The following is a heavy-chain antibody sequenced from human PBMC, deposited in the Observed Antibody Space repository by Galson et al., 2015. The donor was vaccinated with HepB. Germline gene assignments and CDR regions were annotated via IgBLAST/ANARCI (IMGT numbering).Heavy chain of an antibody. V-gene: IGHV3-23*01. CDR2: ISGSGGST. J-gene: IGHJ4*02. Sequence: SLRLSCAASGFTFSSYAMSWVRQAPGKGLEWVSAISGSGGSTYYADSVKGRFTISRDNSKNTLYLQMNSLRAEDTAVYYCAKEGADYYGSGSYVTEDWGQGTLVTVSS. D-gene: IGHD3-10*01. CDR1: GFTFSSYA. CDR3: AKEGADYYGSGSYVTED.